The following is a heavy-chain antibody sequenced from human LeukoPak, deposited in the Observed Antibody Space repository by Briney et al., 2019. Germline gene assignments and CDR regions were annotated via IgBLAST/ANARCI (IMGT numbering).Heavy chain of an antibody. CDR3: ARDRGRRGITMRSDAFDI. V-gene: IGHV3-11*01. D-gene: IGHD3-22*01. Sequence: PSETLSLTCAVYGGTFSGYYWSWIRQAPGKGLEWVSYISSGGGTRSYADSVKGRFTIPRDNAKNSLYLQMNSLRAEDTAVYYCARDRGRRGITMRSDAFDIWGQGTMVTVSS. CDR1: GGTFSGYY. J-gene: IGHJ3*02. CDR2: ISSGGGTR.